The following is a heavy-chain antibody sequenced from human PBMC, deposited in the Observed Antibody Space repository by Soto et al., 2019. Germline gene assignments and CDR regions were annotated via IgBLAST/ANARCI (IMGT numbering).Heavy chain of an antibody. CDR3: ARNRIAAANPFDY. J-gene: IGHJ4*02. D-gene: IGHD6-13*01. CDR2: ISSSSSYI. V-gene: IGHV3-21*01. CDR1: GFTFSSYY. Sequence: GGSLRLSCAASGFTFSSYYMNWVRQAPGKGLEWVSSISSSSSYIYYADSVKGRFTISRDNAKNSLYLQMNSLRAEDTAVYYCARNRIAAANPFDYWGQGTLVTVSS.